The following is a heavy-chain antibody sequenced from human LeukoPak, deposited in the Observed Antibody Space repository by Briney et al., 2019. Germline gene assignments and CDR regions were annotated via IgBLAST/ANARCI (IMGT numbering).Heavy chain of an antibody. CDR3: ARDFPSFDWLSSFDY. CDR1: GYTFTGYY. V-gene: IGHV1-2*02. J-gene: IGHJ4*02. Sequence: ASVKVSCKASGYTFTGYYMHWVRQAPGQGLEWMGWINPNSGGTNYAQKFQGRVTMTRDTSISTAYMELSRLRSDDTAVYYCARDFPSFDWLSSFDYWGQGTLVTVSS. D-gene: IGHD3-9*01. CDR2: INPNSGGT.